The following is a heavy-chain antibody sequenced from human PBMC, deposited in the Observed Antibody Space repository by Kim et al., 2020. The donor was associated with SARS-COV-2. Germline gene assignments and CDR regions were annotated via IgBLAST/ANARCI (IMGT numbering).Heavy chain of an antibody. V-gene: IGHV3-21*01. CDR3: ASRSGLDY. J-gene: IGHJ4*02. CDR2: SSYI. Sequence: SSYIYYADSVKGRFTISRDNAKNSLYLQMNSLGAEDTAVYYCASRSGLDYWGQGTLVTVSS.